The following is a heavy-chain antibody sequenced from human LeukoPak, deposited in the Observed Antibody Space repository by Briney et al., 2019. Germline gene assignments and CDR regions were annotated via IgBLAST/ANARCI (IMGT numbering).Heavy chain of an antibody. D-gene: IGHD6-19*01. V-gene: IGHV3-23*01. Sequence: GGSLRLSCAASGFTFSSYAMSWVRQAPGKGLERVSAISGSGGSTYYADSVKGRFTISRDNSKNTLYLQMNSLRAEDTAVYYCAKDLPNSSGWHFVGMDVWGQGTTVTVSS. CDR1: GFTFSSYA. J-gene: IGHJ6*02. CDR2: ISGSGGST. CDR3: AKDLPNSSGWHFVGMDV.